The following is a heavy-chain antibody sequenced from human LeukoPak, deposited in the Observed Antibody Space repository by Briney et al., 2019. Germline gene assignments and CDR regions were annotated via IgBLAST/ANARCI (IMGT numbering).Heavy chain of an antibody. CDR1: GFTFSSYA. CDR3: ARADIAAAGTGDYFDY. D-gene: IGHD6-13*01. V-gene: IGHV3-30-3*01. J-gene: IGHJ4*02. Sequence: GGSRRLSCEASGFTFSSYAMHWARQAPGKGLEWVAVISYDGSNKYYADSVKGRFTISRDNSKNTLYLQMNSLRAEDTAVYYCARADIAAAGTGDYFDYWGQGTLVTVSS. CDR2: ISYDGSNK.